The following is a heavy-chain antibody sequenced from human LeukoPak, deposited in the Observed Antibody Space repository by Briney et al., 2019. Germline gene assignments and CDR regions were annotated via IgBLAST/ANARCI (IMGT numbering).Heavy chain of an antibody. D-gene: IGHD6-19*01. CDR1: GYTFTSYG. CDR2: ISAYNGNT. J-gene: IGHJ4*02. CDR3: ARDRGVYGQWLDLDY. V-gene: IGHV1-18*04. Sequence: GASVKVSCKASGYTFTSYGISWVRQAPGQGLKWMGWISAYNGNTNYAQKHQGRVTMATDTSTSTAYMELRSLRSDDTAVYYCARDRGVYGQWLDLDYWGQGTLVTVSS.